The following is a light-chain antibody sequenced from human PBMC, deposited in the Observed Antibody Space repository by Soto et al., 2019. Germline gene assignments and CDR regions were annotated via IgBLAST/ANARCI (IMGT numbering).Light chain of an antibody. J-gene: IGKJ5*01. V-gene: IGKV3D-20*01. CDR3: QQYGSSAPIT. CDR1: QSVSSSY. Sequence: EIVLTQSPATLSLSPGERATLSCGAIQSVSSSYLAWYQQKPGLAPRLLIYDASSRATGIPDRFSGSGSGTDFTLTISRLEPEDFALYYCQQYGSSAPITFGQGTRLEIK. CDR2: DAS.